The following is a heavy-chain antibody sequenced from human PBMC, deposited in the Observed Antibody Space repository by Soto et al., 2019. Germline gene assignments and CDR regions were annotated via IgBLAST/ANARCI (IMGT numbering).Heavy chain of an antibody. CDR2: IGTAGDP. V-gene: IGHV3-13*05. D-gene: IGHD2-15*01. Sequence: EVQLVESGGGLVQPGGSLRLSCAASGFTFSSYDMHWVRQATGKGLEWVSAIGTAGDPYYPGSVKGRFTISRENAKNSLYLKMNSLRAGDTAVYYCARAKGRWGMDVWGQGTTVTVSS. CDR3: ARAKGRWGMDV. J-gene: IGHJ6*02. CDR1: GFTFSSYD.